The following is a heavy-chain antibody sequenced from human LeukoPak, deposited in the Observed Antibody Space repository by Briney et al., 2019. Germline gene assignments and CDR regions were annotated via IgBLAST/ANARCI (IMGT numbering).Heavy chain of an antibody. CDR2: IFYSGST. CDR3: ARGAIGDENYYDSSGLGGY. V-gene: IGHV4-4*02. Sequence: PSETLSLTCTVSGGSISSSNWWSWVRQPPGKGLEWIGSIFYSGSTYYNPSLKSRVTVSLDTSKNQFSLKLSSVTAANTAVYYCARGAIGDENYYDSSGLGGYWGQGTLVTVSS. D-gene: IGHD3-22*01. CDR1: GGSISSSNW. J-gene: IGHJ4*02.